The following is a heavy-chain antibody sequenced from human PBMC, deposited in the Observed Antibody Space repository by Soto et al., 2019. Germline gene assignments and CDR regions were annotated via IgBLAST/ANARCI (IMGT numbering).Heavy chain of an antibody. D-gene: IGHD3-22*01. CDR3: VSHGMDYYDSSGYYYPPYYFDY. CDR2: IYYSGST. CDR1: GGSISSSSYY. J-gene: IGHJ4*02. V-gene: IGHV4-39*01. Sequence: PSETLSLTCTVSGGSISSSSYYWGWIRQPPGKGLEWIGSIYYSGSTYYNPSLKSRVTISVDTSKNQFSLKLSSVTAADTAVYYCVSHGMDYYDSSGYYYPPYYFDYWGQGTLVTVST.